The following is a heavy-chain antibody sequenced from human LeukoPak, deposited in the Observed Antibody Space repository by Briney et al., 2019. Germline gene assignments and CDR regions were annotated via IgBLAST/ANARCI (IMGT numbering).Heavy chain of an antibody. CDR2: IYYSGST. J-gene: IGHJ5*02. D-gene: IGHD6-6*01. CDR3: AGGSIAARILLWFDP. V-gene: IGHV4-30-4*01. CDR1: GGSISSGDYY. Sequence: SQTLSLTCTVSGGSISSGDYYRSWIRQPPGKGLEWIGYIYYSGSTYYNPSLKSRVTISVDTSKNQFSLKLSSVTAADTAVYYCAGGSIAARILLWFDPWGQGTLVTVSS.